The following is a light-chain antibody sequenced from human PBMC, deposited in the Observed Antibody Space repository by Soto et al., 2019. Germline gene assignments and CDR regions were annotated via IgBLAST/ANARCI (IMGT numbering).Light chain of an antibody. CDR1: RSNIGSNS. V-gene: IGLV1-44*01. Sequence: QSVLTQPPSASGTPGQRVTISCSGSRSNIGSNSVNWYQQLPGTAPKLLMYSSNQRPSVVPDRFSGSQSGTAASLALSGLQSEDEADYYCAAWDDSLNGVVFCGGTKLTVI. J-gene: IGLJ2*01. CDR3: AAWDDSLNGVV. CDR2: SSN.